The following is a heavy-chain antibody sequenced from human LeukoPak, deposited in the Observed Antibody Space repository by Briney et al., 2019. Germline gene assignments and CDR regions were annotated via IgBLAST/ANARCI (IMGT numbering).Heavy chain of an antibody. CDR3: ARDQSSSPAFDY. Sequence: ASVKVSCKASGYTFTGYYMHWVRQAPGQGLEWMGWINPNSGGTNYARKFQGRVTVTRDTSISTAYMELSRLRSDDTAVYYCARDQSSSPAFDYWGQGTLVTVSS. V-gene: IGHV1-2*02. CDR1: GYTFTGYY. J-gene: IGHJ4*02. D-gene: IGHD6-6*01. CDR2: INPNSGGT.